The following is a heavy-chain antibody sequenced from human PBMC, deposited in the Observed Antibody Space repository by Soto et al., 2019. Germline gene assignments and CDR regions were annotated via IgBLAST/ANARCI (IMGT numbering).Heavy chain of an antibody. CDR3: AKDAITMVRGVISYYGMDG. Sequence: EVQLVESGGGLVQPGRSLRLCCAAAGFTFDAYAMHWVPQAPGKGLEWVSGISWNSGSIGYADSVKGRFTISRDNAKNSLYRQMNSLRAEDTALYYCAKDAITMVRGVISYYGMDGWGQGTTVTVSS. V-gene: IGHV3-9*01. CDR1: GFTFDAYA. CDR2: ISWNSGSI. D-gene: IGHD3-10*01. J-gene: IGHJ6*02.